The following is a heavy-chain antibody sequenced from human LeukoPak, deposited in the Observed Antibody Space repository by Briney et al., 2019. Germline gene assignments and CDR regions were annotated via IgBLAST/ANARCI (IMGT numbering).Heavy chain of an antibody. CDR2: ISAYNGNT. CDR3: AREILCDYGGNSVFDY. J-gene: IGHJ4*02. CDR1: GYTFTSYG. V-gene: IGHV1-18*01. D-gene: IGHD4-23*01. Sequence: ASVKVSCKASGYTFTSYGISWVRQAPGQGLEWMGWISAYNGNTNYAQKLQGRVTMTTDTSTSTAYMELRSLRSDDTAVYYCAREILCDYGGNSVFDYWGQGTLVTVSS.